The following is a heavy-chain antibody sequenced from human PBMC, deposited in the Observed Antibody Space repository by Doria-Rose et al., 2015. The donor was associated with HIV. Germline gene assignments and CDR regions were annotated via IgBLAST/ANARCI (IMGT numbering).Heavy chain of an antibody. V-gene: IGHV2-26*01. Sequence: QITLKESGPVLVKPTETLTLTCTASGVSLSSPGMGVSWIRQPPGKALEWLANIFSDDERTYKTSLKSILTFTRGTSKSQVVLTMTDMDPVDTATYYCARIKSSRWYHKYYFDFWGQGTLVIVSA. CDR2: IFSDDER. D-gene: IGHD6-13*01. CDR3: ARIKSSRWYHKYYFDF. J-gene: IGHJ4*02. CDR1: GVSLSSPGMG.